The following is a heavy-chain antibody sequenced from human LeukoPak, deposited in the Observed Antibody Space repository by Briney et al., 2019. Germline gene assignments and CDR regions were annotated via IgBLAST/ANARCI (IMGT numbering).Heavy chain of an antibody. CDR3: ARGNYGDYGDFDY. CDR2: IYHSGST. V-gene: IGHV4-30-2*01. D-gene: IGHD4-17*01. J-gene: IGHJ4*02. Sequence: SQTLSLTCAVSGGSISSGGYSWSWIRQPPGKGLEWIGYIYHSGSTYYNPPLKSRVTISVDRSKNQFSLKLSSVTAADTAVYYCARGNYGDYGDFDYWGQGTLVTVSS. CDR1: GGSISSGGYS.